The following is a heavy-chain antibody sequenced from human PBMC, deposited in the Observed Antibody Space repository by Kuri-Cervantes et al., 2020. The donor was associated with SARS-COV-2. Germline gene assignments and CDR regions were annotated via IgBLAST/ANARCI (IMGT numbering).Heavy chain of an antibody. J-gene: IGHJ4*02. CDR3: AREEYSSSWWGEPGPFDY. Sequence: GGSLRLSCAASGFTFSSYGMHWVRQAPGKGLEWVAVIWYDGSNKYYADSVKGRFTISRDDSKNTLYLQMNSLRAEDTAVYYCAREEYSSSWWGEPGPFDYWGQGTLVTVSS. D-gene: IGHD6-13*01. V-gene: IGHV3-33*01. CDR1: GFTFSSYG. CDR2: IWYDGSNK.